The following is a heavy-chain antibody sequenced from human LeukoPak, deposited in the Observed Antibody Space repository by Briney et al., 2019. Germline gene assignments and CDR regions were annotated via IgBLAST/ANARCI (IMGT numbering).Heavy chain of an antibody. D-gene: IGHD6-13*01. J-gene: IGHJ4*02. CDR2: VSYDGSNK. Sequence: GGSLRLSCATSGFTFSSHAIHWVRQAPGKGLEWVAVVSYDGSNKGYADSVKGRFTISRDNSKNTLYLQMNSLRAEDTAVYYCATLTYSSSWYSDYWGQGTLVTVSS. CDR1: GFTFSSHA. CDR3: ATLTYSSSWYSDY. V-gene: IGHV3-30-3*01.